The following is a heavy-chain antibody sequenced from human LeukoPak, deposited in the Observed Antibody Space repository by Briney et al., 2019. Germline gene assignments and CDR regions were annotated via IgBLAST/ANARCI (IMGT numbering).Heavy chain of an antibody. V-gene: IGHV3-48*03. Sequence: GGSLRLSCAASGLTFSSYEMNWVRQAPGKGLEWISYISSASNMIYYAESVKGRFTISRDNAKNSLYLQMNSLRAEDTAVYYCATASGSWYRYYFDSWAQGILVTVSS. CDR2: ISSASNMI. CDR1: GLTFSSYE. J-gene: IGHJ4*02. CDR3: ATASGSWYRYYFDS. D-gene: IGHD6-13*01.